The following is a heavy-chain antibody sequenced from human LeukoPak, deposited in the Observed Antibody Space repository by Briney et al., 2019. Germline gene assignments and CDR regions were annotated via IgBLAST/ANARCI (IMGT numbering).Heavy chain of an antibody. CDR3: SGDPGDY. CDR1: GFTFSTYP. J-gene: IGHJ4*02. V-gene: IGHV3-7*04. D-gene: IGHD7-27*01. Sequence: GGSLRLSCAASGFTFSTYPMNWVRQAPGKGLEWVANIKPDGSEEYYVDSVKDRFTISRDNAKNSLYLQMNSLRAEDTAVYYCSGDPGDYWGQGTLVTVSS. CDR2: IKPDGSEE.